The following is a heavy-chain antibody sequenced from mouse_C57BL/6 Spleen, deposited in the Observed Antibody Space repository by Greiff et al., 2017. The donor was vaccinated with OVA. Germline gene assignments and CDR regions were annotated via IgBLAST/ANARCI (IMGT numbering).Heavy chain of an antibody. CDR1: GFTFTDYY. D-gene: IGHD4-1*02. CDR3: ARSTFDY. J-gene: IGHJ2*01. V-gene: IGHV7-3*01. Sequence: EVKLMESGGGLVQPGGSLSLSCAASGFTFTDYYMSWVRQPPGKALEWLGFIRNKANGYTTEYSASVKGRFTISRDNSQSSLYLQMNALRAEDSATYYCARSTFDYWGQGTTLTVSS. CDR2: IRNKANGYTT.